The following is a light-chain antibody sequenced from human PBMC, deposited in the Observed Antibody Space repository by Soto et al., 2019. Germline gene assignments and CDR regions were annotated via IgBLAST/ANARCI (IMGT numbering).Light chain of an antibody. V-gene: IGLV2-11*01. CDR3: CSYAGSYTFV. CDR2: DVS. J-gene: IGLJ1*01. Sequence: ALTQPRSVSGSPGQSVTISCTGTSSDVGVYNYVSWYQQYPGKAPKIMIYDVSKRPSGVPDRFSGSKSDNMASLTISGLQAEDEADYYCCSYAGSYTFVFGIGTKV. CDR1: SSDVGVYNY.